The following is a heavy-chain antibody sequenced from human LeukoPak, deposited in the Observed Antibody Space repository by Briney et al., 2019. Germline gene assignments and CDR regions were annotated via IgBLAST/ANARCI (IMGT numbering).Heavy chain of an antibody. CDR3: ARGHRQFDY. D-gene: IGHD1-14*01. V-gene: IGHV4-34*01. Sequence: SETLSLTCAVYGGSFSGYYWGWIRQPPGKGLEWIGEINHSGSTNYNPSLKSRVTISVDTSKNQFSLKLSSVTAADTAVYYCARGHRQFDYWGQGTLVTVSS. J-gene: IGHJ4*02. CDR2: INHSGST. CDR1: GGSFSGYY.